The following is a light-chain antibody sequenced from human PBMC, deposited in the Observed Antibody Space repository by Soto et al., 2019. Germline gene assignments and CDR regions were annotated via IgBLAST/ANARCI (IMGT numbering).Light chain of an antibody. V-gene: IGLV2-14*01. J-gene: IGLJ2*01. CDR1: SSDVGGYNY. CDR3: SSSTSSSTYVV. CDR2: EVS. Sequence: QSALTQPASVSGSPGQSITISCTGTSSDVGGYNYVSWYQQHPGKAPKLMIYEVSNRPSGVSNRFSGSKSGNTASLTISGRQAEDEADYYCSSSTSSSTYVVFGGGTKLTVL.